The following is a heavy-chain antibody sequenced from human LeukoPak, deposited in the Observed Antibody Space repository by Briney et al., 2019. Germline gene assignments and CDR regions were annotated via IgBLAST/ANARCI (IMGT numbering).Heavy chain of an antibody. D-gene: IGHD3-3*01. CDR3: ARVSIFGVVTALDY. Sequence: GGSLRLSCAASGFTFSSYSMNWVRQAPGKGLEWVSSISSSSSYIYYADSVEGRFTISRDNAKNSLYLQMNSLRAEDTAVYYCARVSIFGVVTALDYWGQGTLVTVSS. V-gene: IGHV3-21*01. CDR2: ISSSSSYI. CDR1: GFTFSSYS. J-gene: IGHJ4*02.